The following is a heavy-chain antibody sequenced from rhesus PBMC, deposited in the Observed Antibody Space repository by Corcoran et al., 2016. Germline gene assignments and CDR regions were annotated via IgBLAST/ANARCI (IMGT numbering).Heavy chain of an antibody. V-gene: IGHV1-200*01. J-gene: IGHJ4*01. CDR1: GYTFTTYS. CDR2: INPRNGNT. D-gene: IGHD3-34*01. CDR3: AKLGFGDY. Sequence: QVQLLQSGAEVKKPGASVKLSFKASGYTFTTYSMNGLVQAPVHGLEWMGWINPRNGNTGYAQKVQGRVTMTRDTSRSTAYMELSSLRVEDTAVYYCAKLGFGDYWGQGVLVTVSS.